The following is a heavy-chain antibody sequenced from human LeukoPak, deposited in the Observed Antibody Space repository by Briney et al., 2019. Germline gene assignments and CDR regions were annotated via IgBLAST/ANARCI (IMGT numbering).Heavy chain of an antibody. J-gene: IGHJ1*01. Sequence: GGSLSLSCAASGFTVSNNYMSWVRQAPGKGLEWVSLIYAGGSTYYADSVKGRFTLSRDNSKNTLYLQMNSVRAADTAVYFCAKVARDGGYVDANWGERPLGTVSS. V-gene: IGHV3-53*01. CDR2: IYAGGST. D-gene: IGHD5-12*01. CDR3: AKVARDGGYVDAN. CDR1: GFTVSNNY.